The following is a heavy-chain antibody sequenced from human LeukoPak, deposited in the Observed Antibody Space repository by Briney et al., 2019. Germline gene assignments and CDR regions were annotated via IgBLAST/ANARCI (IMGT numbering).Heavy chain of an antibody. CDR2: IYYGEST. CDR3: ARRPYSSGWYYLDY. D-gene: IGHD6-19*01. CDR1: GGSISGYY. Sequence: SETLSLTCTVSGGSISGYYWNWIRQPPGKGLEWIGYIYYGESTNYNPSLKSRVTISVDTSKNQFSLKLTSVTAADTAVYYCARRPYSSGWYYLDYWGQGTLVTVSS. J-gene: IGHJ4*02. V-gene: IGHV4-59*01.